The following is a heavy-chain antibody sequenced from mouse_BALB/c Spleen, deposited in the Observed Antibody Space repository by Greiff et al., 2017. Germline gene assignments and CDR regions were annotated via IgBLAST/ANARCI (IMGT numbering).Heavy chain of an antibody. Sequence: EVKLVESGGGLVKLGGSLKLSCAASGFTFSSYYMSWVRQTPEKRLELVAAINSNGGSTYYPDTVKGRFTISRDNAKNTLYLQMSSLKSEDTALYYCARHRYDVWFAYWGQGTLVTVSA. D-gene: IGHD2-14*01. CDR2: INSNGGST. CDR1: GFTFSSYY. J-gene: IGHJ3*01. CDR3: ARHRYDVWFAY. V-gene: IGHV5-6-2*01.